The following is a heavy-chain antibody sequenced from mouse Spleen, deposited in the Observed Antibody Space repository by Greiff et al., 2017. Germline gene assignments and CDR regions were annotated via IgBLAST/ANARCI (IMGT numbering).Heavy chain of an antibody. V-gene: IGHV5-16*01. CDR2: INYDASST. Sequence: EVMLVESEGGLVQPGSSMKLSCTASGFTFSDYYMAWVRQVPEKGLEWVANINYDASSTYYLDSLKSRFIISRDNAKNILYLQMSSLKSEDTATYYCAREGGTGYYFDYWGQGTTLTVSS. CDR1: GFTFSDYY. CDR3: AREGGTGYYFDY. D-gene: IGHD3-3*01. J-gene: IGHJ2*01.